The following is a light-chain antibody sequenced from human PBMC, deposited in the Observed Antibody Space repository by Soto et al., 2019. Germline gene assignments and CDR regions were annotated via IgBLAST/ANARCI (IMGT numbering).Light chain of an antibody. Sequence: EIVMTQSPATLSVSPGERATLSCRASQSVSSNLAWYQQKPGRAPRLLIYGASTRATGIPARFSGSGSGTEFNLNISSLQFEDFAVYYCQQYNNWPPWTFGQGTKVEIK. V-gene: IGKV3-15*01. J-gene: IGKJ1*01. CDR1: QSVSSN. CDR2: GAS. CDR3: QQYNNWPPWT.